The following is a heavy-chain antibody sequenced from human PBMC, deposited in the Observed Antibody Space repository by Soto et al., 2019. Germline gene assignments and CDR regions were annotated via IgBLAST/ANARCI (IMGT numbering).Heavy chain of an antibody. Sequence: SETLSLTCSVYGGSFSGYYWSWIRQPPGKGLEWIGEINHSGSTNYNPSLKSRVTISVDTSKNQFSLKLSSVTAADTAVYYCARGGRKAMVSVYYYYMDGWGKGTMVTVS. CDR2: INHSGST. J-gene: IGHJ6*03. V-gene: IGHV4-34*01. CDR1: GGSFSGYY. D-gene: IGHD5-18*01. CDR3: ARGGRKAMVSVYYYYMDG.